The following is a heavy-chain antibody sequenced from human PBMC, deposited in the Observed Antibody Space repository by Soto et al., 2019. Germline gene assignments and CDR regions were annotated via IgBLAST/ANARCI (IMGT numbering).Heavy chain of an antibody. CDR1: GFTFSSYA. Sequence: PGGSLRLSCAASGFTFSSYAMSWVRQAPGKGLEWVSAISGSGGSTYYADSVKGRFTISRDNSKNTLYLQMNSLRAEDTAVYYCAKDSVDAYCSSTSCYGDDWGQGTLVTVSS. CDR2: ISGSGGST. CDR3: AKDSVDAYCSSTSCYGDD. V-gene: IGHV3-23*01. D-gene: IGHD2-2*01. J-gene: IGHJ4*02.